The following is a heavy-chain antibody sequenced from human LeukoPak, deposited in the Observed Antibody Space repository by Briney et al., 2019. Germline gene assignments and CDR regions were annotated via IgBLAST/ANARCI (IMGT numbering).Heavy chain of an antibody. CDR1: GFTSSTYW. CDR2: IKQDGSEK. J-gene: IGHJ6*03. D-gene: IGHD1-14*01. CDR3: ARVDTGGGWYYYMDV. V-gene: IGHV3-7*01. Sequence: PGGSLRLSCAASGFTSSTYWMAWVRQAPGKGLEWVANIKQDGSEKYYVDSVKGRFTISRDNAKNSLYLQMNSLRAEDTAVYYCARVDTGGGWYYYMDVWGKGTTVTVSS.